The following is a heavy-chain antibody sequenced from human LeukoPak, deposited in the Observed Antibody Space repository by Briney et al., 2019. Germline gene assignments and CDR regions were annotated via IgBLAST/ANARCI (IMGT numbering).Heavy chain of an antibody. V-gene: IGHV4-39*07. CDR3: AREGASQDVRGFDY. D-gene: IGHD3-10*02. CDR1: GGSISSSSYY. CDR2: IYNNGRT. Sequence: KASETLSLTCTVSGGSISSSSYYWGWIRQTPGEGLEWIGSIYNNGRTYYKSSLESRVTISVDTPKNQFSLKLTSVTAADTAVYYCAREGASQDVRGFDYWGQGTQVTVSS. J-gene: IGHJ4*02.